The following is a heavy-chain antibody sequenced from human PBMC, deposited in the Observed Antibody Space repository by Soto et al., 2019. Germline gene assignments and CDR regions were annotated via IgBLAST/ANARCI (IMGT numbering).Heavy chain of an antibody. Sequence: GGSLRLSCTYSGFSSDDHGLAWVRQAPGKGLEWVGFTAGQSYGGITDYGAPVKGRFTISRDDSKNVFYLRMNGPQAEDTATYFCSRDSDFYGLDTWGQGTTVTVSS. CDR2: TAGQSYGGIT. CDR1: GFSSDDHG. V-gene: IGHV3-49*04. CDR3: SRDSDFYGLDT. J-gene: IGHJ6*02.